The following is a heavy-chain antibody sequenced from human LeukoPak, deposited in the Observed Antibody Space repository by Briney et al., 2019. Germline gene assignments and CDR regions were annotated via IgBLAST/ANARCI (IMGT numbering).Heavy chain of an antibody. CDR1: GGSFSGYS. Sequence: SETLSLTCAVYGGSFSGYSWHWIRQPPGKGLEWIGEINHSGSTNYNPSLKSRVTISVDTSKNQFSLKLSSVTVADTAVYYCRTIFGVVINRDYWGQGTLVTDSS. D-gene: IGHD3-3*01. CDR2: INHSGST. CDR3: RTIFGVVINRDY. J-gene: IGHJ4*02. V-gene: IGHV4-34*01.